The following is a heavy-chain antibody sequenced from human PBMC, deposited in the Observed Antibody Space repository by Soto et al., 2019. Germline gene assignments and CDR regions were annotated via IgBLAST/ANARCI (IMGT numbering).Heavy chain of an antibody. CDR1: GGSISSGGYY. CDR3: ARDKYGQQLVWDL. Sequence: SETLSLTCTVSGGSISSGGYYWSWIRQHPGKGLEWIGYIYYSGSTYYNPSLKSRVTISVDTSKNQFSLKLSSVTAADTAVYYCARDKYGQQLVWDLWGRGTLVTVS. V-gene: IGHV4-31*03. CDR2: IYYSGST. D-gene: IGHD6-13*01. J-gene: IGHJ2*01.